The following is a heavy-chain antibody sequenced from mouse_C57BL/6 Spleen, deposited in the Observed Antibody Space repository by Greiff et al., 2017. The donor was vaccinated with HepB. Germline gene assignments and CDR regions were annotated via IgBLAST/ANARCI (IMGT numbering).Heavy chain of an antibody. CDR3: ARIEIVATDFDY. V-gene: IGHV1-53*01. D-gene: IGHD1-1*01. Sequence: QVQLKQPGTELVKPGASVKLSCKASGYTFTSYWMHWVKQRPGQGLEWIGNINPSNGGTNYNEKFKSKATLTVDKSSSTAYMQLSSLTSEDSAVYYCARIEIVATDFDYWGQGTTLTVSS. CDR1: GYTFTSYW. J-gene: IGHJ2*01. CDR2: INPSNGGT.